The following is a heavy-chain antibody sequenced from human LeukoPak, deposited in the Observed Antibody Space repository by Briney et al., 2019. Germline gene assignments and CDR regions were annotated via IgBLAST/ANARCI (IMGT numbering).Heavy chain of an antibody. V-gene: IGHV3-23*01. CDR3: AGGSDSSGYFDY. CDR1: GFTFSSYG. D-gene: IGHD3-22*01. CDR2: ISGSGGST. Sequence: QSGGSLRLSCAASGFTFSSYGMSWVRQAPGKGLEWVSAISGSGGSTYYADSVKGRFTISRDNSKNTLYLQMNSLRAEDTAVYYCAGGSDSSGYFDYWGQGTLVTVSS. J-gene: IGHJ4*02.